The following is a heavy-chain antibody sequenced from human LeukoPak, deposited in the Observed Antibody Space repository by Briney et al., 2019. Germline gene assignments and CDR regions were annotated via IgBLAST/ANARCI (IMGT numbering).Heavy chain of an antibody. J-gene: IGHJ3*02. CDR3: GRHGGAFEM. CDR2: IKQDGSET. V-gene: IGHV3-7*01. Sequence: GGSLRLSCAASGFTFSTYWMSWVRQTPGVGLEWVANIKQDGSETGYADSVKGRFTISRDNAKNSLYLQMNSLRVEDTAVYYCGRHGGAFEMWGQGTMVTVSS. CDR1: GFTFSTYW.